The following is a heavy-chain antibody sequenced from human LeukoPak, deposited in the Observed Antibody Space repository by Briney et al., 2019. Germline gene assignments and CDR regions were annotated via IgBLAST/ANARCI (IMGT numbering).Heavy chain of an antibody. Sequence: SSETLSLTCTVSGGSMSSYYWSWIRQPPGKGLEWIGYIYYSGSTNYNPSLKSRVTISVDTSKSQFSLKLSSMTAADTAVYYCAGGHYPLEYWGQGTLVTVSS. CDR3: AGGHYPLEY. D-gene: IGHD1-26*01. J-gene: IGHJ4*02. CDR1: GGSMSSYY. V-gene: IGHV4-59*01. CDR2: IYYSGST.